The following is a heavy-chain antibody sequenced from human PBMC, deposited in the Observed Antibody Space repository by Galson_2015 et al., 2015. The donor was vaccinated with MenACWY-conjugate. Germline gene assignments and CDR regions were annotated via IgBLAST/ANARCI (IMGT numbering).Heavy chain of an antibody. J-gene: IGHJ4*02. CDR1: GFTFSRYW. V-gene: IGHV3-7*03. D-gene: IGHD3-10*01. Sequence: SLRLSCAASGFTFSRYWMHWVRQIPGKGLEWVANIKQDGSVKYYVGSVKGRFTISRDNAKNSVYLQMNSLGADDTAVYYCAREEWRSGSGSYNSYWGQGTLVTVSS. CDR2: IKQDGSVK. CDR3: AREEWRSGSGSYNSY.